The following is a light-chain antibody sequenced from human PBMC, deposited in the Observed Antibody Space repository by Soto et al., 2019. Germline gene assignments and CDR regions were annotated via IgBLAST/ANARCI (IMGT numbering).Light chain of an antibody. CDR2: DAS. CDR1: QSVSSY. J-gene: IGKJ4*01. Sequence: EIVLTQSPATRSLSPGERATLSGRVSQSVSSYLAWYQQKPGQAPRLLIYDASNRATGIPARFSGSGSGTDFTLTISSLEPEDFAVYYCQQRSNWPPNTFGGGTKVEIK. V-gene: IGKV3-11*01. CDR3: QQRSNWPPNT.